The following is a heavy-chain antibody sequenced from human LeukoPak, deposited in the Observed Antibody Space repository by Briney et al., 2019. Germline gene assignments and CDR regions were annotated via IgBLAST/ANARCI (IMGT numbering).Heavy chain of an antibody. V-gene: IGHV1-2*02. J-gene: IGHJ4*02. D-gene: IGHD3-9*01. Sequence: ASVKVSCKASGYTFTGYYMHWVRQAPGQGLEWMGWINPNSGGTTYAPKFRGRVTMTRDTSISTVYLELTNLRSDDTAVYYCAREREGLYDILTGYFGYWGQGTLVTVSS. CDR1: GYTFTGYY. CDR2: INPNSGGT. CDR3: AREREGLYDILTGYFGY.